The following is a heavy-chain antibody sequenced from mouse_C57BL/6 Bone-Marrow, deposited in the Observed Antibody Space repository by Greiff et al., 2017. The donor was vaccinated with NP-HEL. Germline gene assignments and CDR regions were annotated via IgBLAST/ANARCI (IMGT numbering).Heavy chain of an antibody. CDR1: EYEFPSHD. CDR3: TRDRAGQLRLLYAMDY. Sequence: EVHLVESGGGLVQPGESLKLSCESNEYEFPSHDMSWVRKTPEKRLELVAYISSGGDYIYYADTVKGRFTISRDNARNTLYLQMSSLKSEDTAMYYCTRDRAGQLRLLYAMDYWGQGTSVTVSS. CDR2: ISSGGDYI. D-gene: IGHD3-2*02. V-gene: IGHV5-2*01. J-gene: IGHJ4*01.